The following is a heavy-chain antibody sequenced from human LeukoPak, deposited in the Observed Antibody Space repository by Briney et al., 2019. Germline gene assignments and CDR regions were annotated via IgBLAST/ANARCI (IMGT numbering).Heavy chain of an antibody. Sequence: GASMKVSCKASGGTFSSYAISWVRQAPGQGLEWMGGIIPIFGTANYAQKFQGRVTITADKSTSTAYMELSSLRSEDTAVYYCARHIVVVTAISHDAFDIWGQGTMVTVSS. J-gene: IGHJ3*02. CDR1: GGTFSSYA. CDR2: IIPIFGTA. CDR3: ARHIVVVTAISHDAFDI. D-gene: IGHD2-21*02. V-gene: IGHV1-69*06.